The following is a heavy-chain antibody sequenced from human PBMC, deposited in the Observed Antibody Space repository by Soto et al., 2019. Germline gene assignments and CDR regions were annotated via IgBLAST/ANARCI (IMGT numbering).Heavy chain of an antibody. D-gene: IGHD2-21*01. CDR1: GFTFSSYA. V-gene: IGHV3-23*01. Sequence: GGSLRLSCAASGFTFSSYAMSWVRQAPGKGLEWVSAISGSGGSTYYADSVKGRFTISRDNSKDTLYLQMNSLRAEDTAVYYCAKDSYYSQGSDPWGQGTLVTVSS. J-gene: IGHJ5*02. CDR2: ISGSGGST. CDR3: AKDSYYSQGSDP.